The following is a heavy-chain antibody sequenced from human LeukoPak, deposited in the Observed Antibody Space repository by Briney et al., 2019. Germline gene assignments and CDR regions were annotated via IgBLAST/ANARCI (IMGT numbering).Heavy chain of an antibody. D-gene: IGHD1-7*01. CDR3: ARDLGTAY. CDR1: GGSFSGHY. Sequence: SETLSLTCAVYGGSFSGHYWSWIRQPPGKGLEWIGYIYYSGSTNYNPSLKSRVTISVDTSKNQFSLKLSSVTAADTAVYYCARDLGTAYWGQGTLVTVSS. CDR2: IYYSGST. V-gene: IGHV4-59*11. J-gene: IGHJ4*02.